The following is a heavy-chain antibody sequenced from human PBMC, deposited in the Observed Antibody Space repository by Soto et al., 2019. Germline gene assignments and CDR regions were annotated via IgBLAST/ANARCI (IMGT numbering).Heavy chain of an antibody. CDR3: ARDSRKLRFLEWLRPNYYYYYGMDV. Sequence: SETLSLTCTVSGGSISSGGYYWSWIRQHPGKGLEWIGYIYYSGSTYYNPSLKSRVTISVDTSKNQFYLKLSSVTAADTAVYYCARDSRKLRFLEWLRPNYYYYYGMDVWGQGTTVTVSS. CDR1: GGSISSGGYY. J-gene: IGHJ6*02. D-gene: IGHD3-3*01. CDR2: IYYSGST. V-gene: IGHV4-31*03.